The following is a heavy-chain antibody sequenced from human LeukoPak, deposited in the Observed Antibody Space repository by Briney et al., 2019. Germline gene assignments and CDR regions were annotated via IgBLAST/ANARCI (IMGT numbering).Heavy chain of an antibody. V-gene: IGHV3-23*01. J-gene: IGHJ4*02. D-gene: IGHD6-13*01. CDR1: GFPFSSYD. Sequence: PGGSLRLSCASSGFPFSSYDMTWVRRAPGEGVVCVLGFSGTGDSTYYADSVKGRFTISRDNSKTTDYLQMNSLRAEDTAVYYCAKGSSAVGGGLHVDYWGQGTLVTVSS. CDR2: FSGTGDST. CDR3: AKGSSAVGGGLHVDY.